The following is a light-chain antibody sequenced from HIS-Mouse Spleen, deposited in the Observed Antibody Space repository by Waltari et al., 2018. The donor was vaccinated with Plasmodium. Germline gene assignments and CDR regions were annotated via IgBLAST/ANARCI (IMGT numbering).Light chain of an antibody. V-gene: IGLV3-10*01. J-gene: IGLJ3*02. CDR3: YSTDSSGNHRV. CDR2: EDS. CDR1: ALPNKY. Sequence: SYELTQPPSVSVSPGQTARITCSGDALPNKYAYWYQQKSGQAPVLVISEDSKRPSGIPDRVSGSSSGTMATLTISGAQVEDEADYYCYSTDSSGNHRVFGGGTKLTVL.